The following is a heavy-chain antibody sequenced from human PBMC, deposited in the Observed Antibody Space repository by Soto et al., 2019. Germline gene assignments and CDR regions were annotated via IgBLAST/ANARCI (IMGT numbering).Heavy chain of an antibody. Sequence: SVKVSCKASGGTFSSYAISWVRQAPGQGLEWMGGIIPIFGTANYAQKFQGRVTITADESTSTAYMELSSLRSEDTAVYYCATWAKGVANPRYYYYGMDVWGQGTTVTVSS. CDR3: ATWAKGVANPRYYYYGMDV. D-gene: IGHD5-12*01. V-gene: IGHV1-69*13. J-gene: IGHJ6*02. CDR2: IIPIFGTA. CDR1: GGTFSSYA.